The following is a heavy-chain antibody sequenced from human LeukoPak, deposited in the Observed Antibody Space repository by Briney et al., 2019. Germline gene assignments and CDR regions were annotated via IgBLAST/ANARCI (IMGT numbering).Heavy chain of an antibody. Sequence: GGSLRLSCTASGFTFGDYAMSWVRQAPGKGLEWVGFIRSKAYGGTTEYAASVKGRFTISRDDSKSIAYLQMNSLKTEDTAVYYCTRDLRGGSGSYYSAGWGQGTLVTVSS. CDR1: GFTFGDYA. D-gene: IGHD3-10*01. CDR2: IRSKAYGGTT. CDR3: TRDLRGGSGSYYSAG. J-gene: IGHJ4*02. V-gene: IGHV3-49*04.